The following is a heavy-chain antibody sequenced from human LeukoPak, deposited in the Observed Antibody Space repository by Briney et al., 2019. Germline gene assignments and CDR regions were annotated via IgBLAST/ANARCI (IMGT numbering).Heavy chain of an antibody. CDR3: AKDQSHSSGWPTIVDY. D-gene: IGHD6-19*01. CDR2: ISGSGGST. V-gene: IGHV3-23*01. J-gene: IGHJ4*02. CDR1: GFTFSSYA. Sequence: GSLRLSCAASGFTFSSYAMSWVRQAPGKGLEWVSAISGSGGSTYYADSVKGRFTISRDNSKNTLYLQMNSLRAEDTAVYYCAKDQSHSSGWPTIVDYWGQGTLVTVSS.